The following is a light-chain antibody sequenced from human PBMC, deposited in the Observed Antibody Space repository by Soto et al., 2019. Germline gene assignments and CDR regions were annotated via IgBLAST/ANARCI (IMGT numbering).Light chain of an antibody. Sequence: DIQMTQSPSPLSASVGDGVTITCRARQSIISWLAWYQQKPGKAPRLLIHEASRRASGVPSRFSGSESGTEFTLTISGLHAEDFATYYCQQYTNFPLTFGGGTKVEIK. CDR2: EAS. CDR3: QQYTNFPLT. V-gene: IGKV1-5*01. J-gene: IGKJ4*01. CDR1: QSIISW.